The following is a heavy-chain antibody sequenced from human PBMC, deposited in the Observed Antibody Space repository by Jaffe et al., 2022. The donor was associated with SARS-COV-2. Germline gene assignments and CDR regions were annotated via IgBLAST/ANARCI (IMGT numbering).Heavy chain of an antibody. V-gene: IGHV4-39*01. CDR3: ARHTLMSEHQLLPGRFDP. CDR1: GGSISSSSYY. D-gene: IGHD2-2*01. CDR2: IYYSGST. Sequence: QLQLQESGPGLVKPSETLSLTCTVSGGSISSSSYYWGWIRQPPGKGLEWIGSIYYSGSTYYNPSLKSRVTISVDTSKNQFSLKLSSVTAADTAVYYCARHTLMSEHQLLPGRFDPWGQGTLVTVSS. J-gene: IGHJ5*02.